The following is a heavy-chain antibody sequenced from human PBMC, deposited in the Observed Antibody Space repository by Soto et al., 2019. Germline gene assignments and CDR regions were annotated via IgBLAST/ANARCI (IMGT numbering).Heavy chain of an antibody. V-gene: IGHV4-39*07. CDR3: ARVDGDSDFDY. J-gene: IGHJ4*02. CDR1: GGSISSSSYY. Sequence: SETLSLTCTVSGGSISSSSYYWGWIRQPPGKGLEWIGSIYYSGSTYYNPSLKSRVTISVDTSKNQFSLKLSSVTAADTAVYYCARVDGDSDFDYWGQGTLVTVSS. CDR2: IYYSGST. D-gene: IGHD3-3*01.